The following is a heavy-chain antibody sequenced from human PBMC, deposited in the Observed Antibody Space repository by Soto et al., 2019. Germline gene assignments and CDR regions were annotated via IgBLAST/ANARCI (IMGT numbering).Heavy chain of an antibody. Sequence: SETLSVSCSFSVGSMSKFYWSWIGKTAGKGLEWMGRVYATGTSDYNPSLRSRIAMSVDISKKTFSLRLRSVTAADTGVYYCVRDGSKTLRDCFDPWGQGILVTVSS. CDR2: VYATGTS. J-gene: IGHJ5*02. CDR1: VGSMSKFY. V-gene: IGHV4-4*07. CDR3: VRDGSKTLRDCFDP.